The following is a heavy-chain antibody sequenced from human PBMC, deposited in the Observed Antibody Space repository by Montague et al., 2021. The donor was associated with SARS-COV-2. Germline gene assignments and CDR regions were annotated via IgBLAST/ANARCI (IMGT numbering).Heavy chain of an antibody. CDR1: GGSITNNIDY. Sequence: SETLSLTCTVSGGSITNNIDYWAWIRQPPGKGLEWIGSIYYTGNTYYNPSLKGRVTISVATSKNHFTLKLSSVTAAETAVYYCARLKRYFDSSGSPSAFDFWGQGTKVTVSS. CDR2: IYYTGNT. J-gene: IGHJ3*01. V-gene: IGHV4-39*02. D-gene: IGHD3-22*01. CDR3: ARLKRYFDSSGSPSAFDF.